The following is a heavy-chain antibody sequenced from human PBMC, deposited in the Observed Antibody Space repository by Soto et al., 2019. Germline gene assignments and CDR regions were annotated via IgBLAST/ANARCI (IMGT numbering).Heavy chain of an antibody. Sequence: SGPTLVNPTQTLTPTCTFSGFSLSTSGMRVSWIRQPPGKALEWLALIDWDDDKYYSTSLKTRLTISKDTSKNQVVLTMTNMDPVDTATYYCARTPSYRSSTSCYNYYYYYGMDVWGQGTTVTVSS. CDR2: IDWDDDK. CDR3: ARTPSYRSSTSCYNYYYYYGMDV. CDR1: GFSLSTSGMR. J-gene: IGHJ6*02. D-gene: IGHD2-2*01. V-gene: IGHV2-70*01.